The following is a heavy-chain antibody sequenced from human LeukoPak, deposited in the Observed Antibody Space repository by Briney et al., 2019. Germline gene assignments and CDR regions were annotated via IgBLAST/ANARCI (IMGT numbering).Heavy chain of an antibody. D-gene: IGHD2-2*01. CDR3: AIIHDLYCSSTSCFDY. V-gene: IGHV1-69*05. J-gene: IGHJ4*02. CDR1: GGTFSSYA. CDR2: IIPIFGTA. Sequence: SVKVSCKASGGTFSSYAISWVRQAPGQGLEWMGGIIPIFGTANYAQKLQGRVTMTTDTSTSTAYMELRSLRSDDTAVYYCAIIHDLYCSSTSCFDYWGQGTLVTVSS.